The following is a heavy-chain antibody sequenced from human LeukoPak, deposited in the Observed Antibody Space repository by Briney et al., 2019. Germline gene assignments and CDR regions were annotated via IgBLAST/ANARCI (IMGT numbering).Heavy chain of an antibody. CDR3: AKARIAAAGSFDY. D-gene: IGHD6-13*01. Sequence: GGSLRLSCAASGFTFSDYYMSWIRQAPGKGLEWVSYISSSGSTIYYADSVKGRFTISRDNAKKSLYLQMNSLRAEDTAVYYCAKARIAAAGSFDYWGQGTLVTVSS. CDR1: GFTFSDYY. CDR2: ISSSGSTI. V-gene: IGHV3-11*01. J-gene: IGHJ4*02.